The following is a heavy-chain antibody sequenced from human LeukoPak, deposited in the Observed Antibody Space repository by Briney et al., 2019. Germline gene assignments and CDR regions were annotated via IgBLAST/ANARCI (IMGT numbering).Heavy chain of an antibody. CDR1: GFTFSSYA. CDR2: INTDGTMT. J-gene: IGHJ4*02. CDR3: ARDFKDGHF. V-gene: IGHV3-74*01. Sequence: GGSLRLSCAASGFTFSSYATSWVRQAPGKGLEWVSIINTDGTMTYYADSVKGRFIISRDNAKNTLYLQMSSLGAEDTALYYCARDFKDGHFWGQGTLVTVSS.